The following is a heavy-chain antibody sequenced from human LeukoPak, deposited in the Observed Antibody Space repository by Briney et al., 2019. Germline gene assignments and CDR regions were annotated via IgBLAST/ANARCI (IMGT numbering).Heavy chain of an antibody. CDR2: IYSGGNT. Sequence: GGSLRLSCAVSGFTVSDNYMTWVRQAPGKGLDWVSVIYSGGNTYYADSVKGRFIIFRDNSKNTLYLQMNSLRVEDTAVYYCAGGGGDRNPFDYWGQGTLVTVSS. D-gene: IGHD4-17*01. CDR1: GFTVSDNY. V-gene: IGHV3-66*01. J-gene: IGHJ4*02. CDR3: AGGGGDRNPFDY.